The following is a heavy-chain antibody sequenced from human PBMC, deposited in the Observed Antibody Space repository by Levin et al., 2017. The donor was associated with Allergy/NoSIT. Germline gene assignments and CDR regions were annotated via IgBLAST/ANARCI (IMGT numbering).Heavy chain of an antibody. CDR3: AHSGGLEWLFFHDAFDI. J-gene: IGHJ3*02. V-gene: IGHV2-5*01. Sequence: QTLSLPCTFSGFSLSTSGVGVGWIRQPPGKALEWLALIYWNDDKRYSPSLKSRLTITKDTSKNQVVLTMTNMDPVDTATYYCAHSGGLEWLFFHDAFDIWGQGTMVTVSS. CDR1: GFSLSTSGVG. D-gene: IGHD3-3*01. CDR2: IYWNDDK.